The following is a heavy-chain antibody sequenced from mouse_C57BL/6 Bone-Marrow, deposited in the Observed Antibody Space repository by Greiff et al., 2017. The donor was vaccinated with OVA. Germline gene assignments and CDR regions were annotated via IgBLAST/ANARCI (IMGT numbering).Heavy chain of an antibody. V-gene: IGHV1-87*01. D-gene: IGHD4-1*01. CDR1: YTFSRRVH. CDR3: SEDSAVYYCAGNWEGFAY. Sequence: HLQPSFPYLARPWASVEISCQAFYTFSRRVHFAIRDTNYWMQWVKQRPGQGLEWIGAIYPGNGDTSYNQKFKGKATLTADKSSSTAYMQLSSLTSEDSAVYYCAGNWEGFAYWGQGTLVTVSA. CDR2: GQGLEWIG. J-gene: IGHJ3*01.